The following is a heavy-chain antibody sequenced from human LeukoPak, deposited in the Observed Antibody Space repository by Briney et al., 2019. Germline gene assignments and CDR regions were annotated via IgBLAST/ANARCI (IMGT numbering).Heavy chain of an antibody. CDR1: GFTFSSYA. J-gene: IGHJ4*02. Sequence: GGSLRLSCAASGFTFSSYAMSWVRQAPGKGLEWVSAISGSGASTYYADSVKGRFTISRDNSKNTLYLQMNSLRAEDTAVYYCAKADVDIVATIFDYWGQGTLVTVSS. V-gene: IGHV3-23*01. D-gene: IGHD5-12*01. CDR3: AKADVDIVATIFDY. CDR2: ISGSGAST.